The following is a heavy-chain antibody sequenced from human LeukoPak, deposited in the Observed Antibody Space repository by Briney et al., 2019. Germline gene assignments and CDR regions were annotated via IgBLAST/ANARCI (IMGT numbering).Heavy chain of an antibody. CDR3: AREGAP. V-gene: IGHV3-7*01. CDR1: GFTFSNYY. D-gene: IGHD1-26*01. CDR2: IKQDGSEK. J-gene: IGHJ4*02. Sequence: PGGSLRLSCAASGFTFSNYYMSWVRQAPGKGLEWVASIKQDGSEKYYVDPMKGRFTISRDNAKNSLYLQMNSLRAEDTTVYYCAREGAPWGQGTLVTVSS.